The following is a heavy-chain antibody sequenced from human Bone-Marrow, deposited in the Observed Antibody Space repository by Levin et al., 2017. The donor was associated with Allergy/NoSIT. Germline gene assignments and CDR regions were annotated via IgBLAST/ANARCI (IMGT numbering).Heavy chain of an antibody. Sequence: SCIASGFTFGDYAMSWVRQAPGKGPEWVAFIRSKSYYEATEYAASVKGRFIISRDDSKSIASLQMNTLKTEDTGIYYCTRIRGPDPLDYGMDVWGQGTTVSVSS. V-gene: IGHV3-49*04. D-gene: IGHD3-10*01. J-gene: IGHJ6*02. CDR2: IRSKSYYEAT. CDR3: TRIRGPDPLDYGMDV. CDR1: GFTFGDYA.